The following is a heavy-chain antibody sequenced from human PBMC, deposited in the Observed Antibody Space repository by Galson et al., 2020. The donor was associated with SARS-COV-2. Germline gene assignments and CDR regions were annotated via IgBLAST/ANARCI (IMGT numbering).Heavy chain of an antibody. Sequence: TAASLTLACAASGFTFNSYALGWVPQAPVTGLDWVSAFRCSAGCTYYADSVKGQFTISRDNSKNTLYLQMNSLRAEDTAVYYCAKDLKPGIAVSYGMDVWGQGTTVTVSS. CDR1: GFTFNSYA. V-gene: IGHV3-23*01. CDR3: AKDLKPGIAVSYGMDV. D-gene: IGHD6-19*01. J-gene: IGHJ6*02. CDR2: FRCSAGCT.